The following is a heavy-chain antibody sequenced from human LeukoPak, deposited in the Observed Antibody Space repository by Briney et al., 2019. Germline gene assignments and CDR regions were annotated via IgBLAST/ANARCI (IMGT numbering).Heavy chain of an antibody. V-gene: IGHV4-59*01. CDR2: IYYSGST. CDR1: GGSISSYY. Sequence: SETLSLTCTVSGGSISSYYWSWIRQPPGKGLEWIGYIYYSGSTNYNPSLKSRVTISVDTSKNQFPLKLTSATAADTAVYYCARGGRHYVWGSYRLDYWGQGTLVTVSS. CDR3: ARGGRHYVWGSYRLDY. D-gene: IGHD3-16*02. J-gene: IGHJ4*02.